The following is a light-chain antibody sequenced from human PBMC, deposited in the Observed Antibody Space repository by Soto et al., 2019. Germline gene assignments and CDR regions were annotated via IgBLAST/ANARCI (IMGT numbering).Light chain of an antibody. Sequence: DIPMTQSASTLSASVGDRVTITCRASQSISSWLAWYQQKPGKAPKLLIYKASSLESGVPSRFSGSGSGTECTLTISSLQYYDVATYYCQQYNSYWTFGQGTKVEIK. CDR3: QQYNSYWT. J-gene: IGKJ1*01. CDR2: KAS. V-gene: IGKV1-5*03. CDR1: QSISSW.